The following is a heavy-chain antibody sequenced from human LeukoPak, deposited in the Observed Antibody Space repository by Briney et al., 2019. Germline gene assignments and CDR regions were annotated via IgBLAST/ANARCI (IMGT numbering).Heavy chain of an antibody. CDR2: IWYDGSNK. CDR3: ARDRGDIVATIKGSNWFDP. CDR1: GFTFSSYG. Sequence: GRSLRLSCAASGFTFSSYGMHWVRQAPGKGLEWVAVIWYDGSNKYYADSVKGRFTISRDNSKNTLYLQMNSLRAEDTAVYYCARDRGDIVATIKGSNWFDPWGQGTLVTVSS. V-gene: IGHV3-33*01. D-gene: IGHD5-12*01. J-gene: IGHJ5*02.